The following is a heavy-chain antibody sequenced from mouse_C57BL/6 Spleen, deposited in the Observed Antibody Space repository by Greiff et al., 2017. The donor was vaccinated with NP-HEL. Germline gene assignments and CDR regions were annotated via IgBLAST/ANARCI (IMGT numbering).Heavy chain of an antibody. J-gene: IGHJ3*01. CDR1: GYSITSGYY. CDR3: ARDRYYGT. D-gene: IGHD1-1*01. CDR2: ISYDGSN. V-gene: IGHV3-6*01. Sequence: VQLQQSGPGLVKPSQSLSLTCSVTGYSITSGYYWNWIRQFPGNKLEWMGYISYDGSNNYNPSLKNRISITRDTSKNQFFLKLNSVTTEDTATYYCARDRYYGTWGQGTLVTVSA.